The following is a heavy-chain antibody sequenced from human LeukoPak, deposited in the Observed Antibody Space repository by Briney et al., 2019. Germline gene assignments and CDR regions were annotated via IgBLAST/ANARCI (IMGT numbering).Heavy chain of an antibody. V-gene: IGHV4-38-2*02. Sequence: SETLSLTCTVSGYSISSGYYWGWIRQPPGKGLEWIGSIYHSGSTYYNPSLKSRVTISVDTSKNQFSLKLSSVTAADTAVYYCARLRGGYSGYGRVDYYYYMDVWGKGTTVTISS. J-gene: IGHJ6*03. CDR3: ARLRGGYSGYGRVDYYYYMDV. D-gene: IGHD5-12*01. CDR1: GYSISSGYY. CDR2: IYHSGST.